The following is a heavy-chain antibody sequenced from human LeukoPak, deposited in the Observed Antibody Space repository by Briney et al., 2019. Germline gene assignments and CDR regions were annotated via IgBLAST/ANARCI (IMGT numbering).Heavy chain of an antibody. Sequence: GGSLRLSCAASGFTFDDYGMSWVRQAPGKGLEWVSGINWNGGSTGYADYVKGRFTISRDSAKNSLYLQLNSLRAEDTALYYCARGSYYDWYYYMDVWGKGTTVTVSS. CDR1: GFTFDDYG. J-gene: IGHJ6*03. CDR2: INWNGGST. CDR3: ARGSYYDWYYYMDV. D-gene: IGHD3-22*01. V-gene: IGHV3-20*04.